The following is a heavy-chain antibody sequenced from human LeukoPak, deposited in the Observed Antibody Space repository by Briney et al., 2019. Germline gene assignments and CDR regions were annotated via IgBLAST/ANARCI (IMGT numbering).Heavy chain of an antibody. Sequence: ASVKVSCKTSGYKFLSHGISWVRQAPGQGLEWLGWIRADNGDTRFAQKFQGRFTMTTDTSTSTAHMELRSLRSDDTAVYYCARDWPTVIAGFWGQGTLVTVSS. D-gene: IGHD4-11*01. J-gene: IGHJ1*01. CDR2: IRADNGDT. V-gene: IGHV1-18*04. CDR3: ARDWPTVIAGF. CDR1: GYKFLSHG.